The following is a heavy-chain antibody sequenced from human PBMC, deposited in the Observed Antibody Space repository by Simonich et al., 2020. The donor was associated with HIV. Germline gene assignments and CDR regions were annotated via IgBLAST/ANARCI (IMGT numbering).Heavy chain of an antibody. CDR2: IYPTGST. V-gene: IGHV4-4*07. J-gene: IGHJ6*03. Sequence: GPGLVKPSETLSLTCTVSGGSISRSYWSWIRQPAGKGLEWIGRIYPTGSTNYNPSLKSRVTISVDTSKNQFSLKLSSVTAADTAVYYWAREPGDDYGDYLPLYYYYMDVWGKGTTVTVSS. CDR1: GGSISRSY. CDR3: AREPGDDYGDYLPLYYYYMDV. D-gene: IGHD4-17*01.